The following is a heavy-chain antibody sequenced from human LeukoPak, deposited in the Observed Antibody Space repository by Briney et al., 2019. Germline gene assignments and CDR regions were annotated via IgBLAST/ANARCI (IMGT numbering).Heavy chain of an antibody. J-gene: IGHJ4*02. CDR3: ARVVGRIAAAGRFDY. CDR2: IYSGGST. CDR1: GFTVSSNY. V-gene: IGHV3-66*02. D-gene: IGHD6-13*01. Sequence: KAGGSLRLSCAASGFTVSSNYMSWVRQAPGKGLEWVSVIYSGGSTYYADSVKGRFTISRDNSKNTLYLQMNSLRAEDTAVYYCARVVGRIAAAGRFDYWGQGTLVTVSS.